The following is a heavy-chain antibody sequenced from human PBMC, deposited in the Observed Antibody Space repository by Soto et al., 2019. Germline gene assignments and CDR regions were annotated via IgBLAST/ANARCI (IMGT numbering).Heavy chain of an antibody. CDR3: ATFAGNH. Sequence: GGSLRLSCAASGFTFISYWMQWARQAPGKGPVWVSDINIDGSTTNYADSVKGRFTMSRDNAKSTLYLQMNSLRVEDTAVYYCATFAGNHWGQGTLVTVSS. CDR2: INIDGSTT. V-gene: IGHV3-74*01. CDR1: GFTFISYW. D-gene: IGHD1-26*01. J-gene: IGHJ4*02.